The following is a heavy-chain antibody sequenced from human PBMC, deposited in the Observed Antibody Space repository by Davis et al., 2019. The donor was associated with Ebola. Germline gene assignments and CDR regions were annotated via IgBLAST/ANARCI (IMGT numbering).Heavy chain of an antibody. CDR2: INSAGSYI. Sequence: PGGSLRLSCAASGFTFSKYGMNWVRQVPGKGLEWVSHINSAGSYISYTDSVNGRFIISMDDAKSTVYLQMNSLRDEDTAIYYCTTDPEDWLYFDYWGQGTLVTVSS. D-gene: IGHD3/OR15-3a*01. V-gene: IGHV3-48*02. CDR3: TTDPEDWLYFDY. CDR1: GFTFSKYG. J-gene: IGHJ4*02.